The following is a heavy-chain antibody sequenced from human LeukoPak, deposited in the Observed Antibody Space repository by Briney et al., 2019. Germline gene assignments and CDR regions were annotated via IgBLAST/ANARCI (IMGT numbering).Heavy chain of an antibody. CDR2: IIPIFVTA. CDR3: ASPCRSGSYCYGMDV. V-gene: IGHV1-69*06. Sequence: SSVKLSCKASGRTFSRYAISWVRQAPGQGLEWMGGIIPIFVTAKYEQKFQGRVTITEDKSTNTAHMELSSLRSEDTAVYYCASPCRSGSYCYGMDVCGTGTTVTVSP. J-gene: IGHJ6*04. CDR1: GRTFSRYA.